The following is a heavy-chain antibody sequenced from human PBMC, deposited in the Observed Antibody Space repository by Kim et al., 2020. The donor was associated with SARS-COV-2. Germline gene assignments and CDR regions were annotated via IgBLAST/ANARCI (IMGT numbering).Heavy chain of an antibody. D-gene: IGHD6-13*01. CDR2: INPKSGGT. CDR1: PHTFIGYY. CDR3: ATWGPLSTSWYGVSVDP. Sequence: ASVKVSCKAAPHTFIGYYIHWVRQAPGQGLEWMGRINPKSGGTHYAQKFQDRVTMTRDTHIGTAYMELSSLRANHTAVFYCATWGPLSTSWYGVSVDPWGQGPLVIVSS. J-gene: IGHJ5*02. V-gene: IGHV1-2*06.